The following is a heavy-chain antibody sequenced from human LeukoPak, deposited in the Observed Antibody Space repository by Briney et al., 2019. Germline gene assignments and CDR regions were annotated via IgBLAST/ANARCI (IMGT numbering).Heavy chain of an antibody. CDR2: ISYDGSNK. CDR3: ARVFSSSGAMGTDY. Sequence: GGYLRLSCAASGFTFSSYAMHWVRQAPGKGLEWMAVISYDGSNKYYADSVKGRFTISRDNSKNTLYLQMNSLRAEDTAVYYCARVFSSSGAMGTDYWGQGTLVTVSS. CDR1: GFTFSSYA. J-gene: IGHJ4*02. D-gene: IGHD6-19*01. V-gene: IGHV3-30-3*01.